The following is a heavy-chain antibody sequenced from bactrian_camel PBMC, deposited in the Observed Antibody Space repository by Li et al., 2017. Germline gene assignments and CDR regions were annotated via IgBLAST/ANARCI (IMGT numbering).Heavy chain of an antibody. V-gene: IGHV3S53*01. D-gene: IGHD1*01. Sequence: HVQLVESGGGSVQAGGSLRLSCVASGNTNSITNWGWFRKYPGQRRFGVARIDNNGITKYIDSVKGRFTVSKDNAKNTLYLQMNSLEPEDTAMYFCAAARDGAVEVSAGALTTRGFDYWGQGTQVTVS. CDR2: IDNNGIT. CDR3: AAARDGAVEVSAGALTTRGFDY. CDR1: GNTNSITN. J-gene: IGHJ4*01.